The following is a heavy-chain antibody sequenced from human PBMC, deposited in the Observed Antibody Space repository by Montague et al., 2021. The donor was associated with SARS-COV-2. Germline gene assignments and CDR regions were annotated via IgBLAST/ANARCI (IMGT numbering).Heavy chain of an antibody. D-gene: IGHD3-10*01. J-gene: IGHJ5*02. CDR1: GGSMSDHY. Sequence: SETLSLTCTVSGGSMSDHYWAWIRQPPGKGLEWLPFASNIGGINSNAPLKSRVPMSVDTAKNQFSLKLTSVTAADTAVYYCASAVSVRRAVNWFDPWGQGTLVTVSS. CDR3: ASAVSVRRAVNWFDP. CDR2: ASNIGGI. V-gene: IGHV4-59*11.